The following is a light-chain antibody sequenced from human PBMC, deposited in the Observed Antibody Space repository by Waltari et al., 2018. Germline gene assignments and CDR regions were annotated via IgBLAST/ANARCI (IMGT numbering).Light chain of an antibody. CDR3: CSYAGSTTFYV. CDR2: VSS. Sequence: QSALTQPASVSGSPGQSITLSCTGTNSDVGSSNLVSRYQQHPGKAPKLRIYVSSERPSGVSNRFSGSKSGNAASLTISGVQAEDEADYYCCSYAGSTTFYVFGTGTKVTVL. J-gene: IGLJ1*01. V-gene: IGLV2-23*01. CDR1: NSDVGSSNL.